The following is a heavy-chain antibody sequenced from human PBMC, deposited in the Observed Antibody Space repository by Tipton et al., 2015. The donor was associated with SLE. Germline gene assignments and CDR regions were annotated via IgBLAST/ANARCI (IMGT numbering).Heavy chain of an antibody. CDR2: ISGSADST. J-gene: IGHJ4*02. CDR1: GFTFSYYA. D-gene: IGHD2-15*01. Sequence: SLRLSCAASGFTFSYYAMNWVRQAPGKGLEWVSGISGSADSTNYADSVKGRFTISRDNSKSTLYLQMNSLRAEDTAVYYCAKDWGYCSGGSCYSFDSWGQGTLVTVSS. CDR3: AKDWGYCSGGSCYSFDS. V-gene: IGHV3-23*01.